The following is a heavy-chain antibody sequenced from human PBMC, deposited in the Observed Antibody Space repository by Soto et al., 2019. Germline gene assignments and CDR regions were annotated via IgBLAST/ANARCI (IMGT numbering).Heavy chain of an antibody. CDR1: GFTFSSYA. CDR3: VKLPERGEYYFDY. D-gene: IGHD3-16*01. J-gene: IGHJ4*02. V-gene: IGHV3-23*01. Sequence: GGSLRLSCAASGFTFSSYAMSWVRQAPGKGLEWVSAISGSGGSTYYADSVKGRFTISRDNSKNTLYLQMNSLRAEDTAVYYCVKLPERGEYYFDYWGQGTLVTVSS. CDR2: ISGSGGST.